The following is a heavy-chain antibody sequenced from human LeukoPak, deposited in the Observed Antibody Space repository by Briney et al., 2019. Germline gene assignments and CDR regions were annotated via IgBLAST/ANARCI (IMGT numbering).Heavy chain of an antibody. D-gene: IGHD4-23*01. CDR3: ARDYYGGNSFAGY. J-gene: IGHJ4*02. Sequence: GGSLRLSCAASGFTFSSYAMHWVCQAPGKGLEWVAVISYDGSNKYYADSVKGRFTISRDNSKNTLYLQMNSLRAEDTAVYYCARDYYGGNSFAGYWGQGTLVTVSS. CDR1: GFTFSSYA. V-gene: IGHV3-30*01. CDR2: ISYDGSNK.